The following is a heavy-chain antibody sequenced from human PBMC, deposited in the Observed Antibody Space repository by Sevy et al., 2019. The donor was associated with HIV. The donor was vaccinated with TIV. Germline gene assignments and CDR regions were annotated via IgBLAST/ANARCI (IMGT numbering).Heavy chain of an antibody. CDR3: AKPTTDYYYYAMDV. D-gene: IGHD4-4*01. CDR1: GFSFSNYA. CDR2: LIRGGSRT. J-gene: IGHJ6*02. Sequence: GGSLRLSCAASGFSFSNYAMSWVRQAPGKGLEWVSTLIRGGSRTYYADSVKGRFTISRDNSKNTLYLQMNSLRAEDTAVYYCAKPTTDYYYYAMDVWGQGTTVTVSS. V-gene: IGHV3-23*05.